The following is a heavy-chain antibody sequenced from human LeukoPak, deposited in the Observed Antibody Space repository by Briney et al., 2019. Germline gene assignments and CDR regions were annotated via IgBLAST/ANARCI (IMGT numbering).Heavy chain of an antibody. J-gene: IGHJ5*02. D-gene: IGHD3-10*01. Sequence: SETLSLTCSVSGASVTSGGFYWGWLRQPPGKGLGWIATVYYTGSTYYNPSLKSRVTISIDTSKNQFPLNLRSVIAADTAVYYCARHSGSGSLSRPFDPWGQGTLVTVSS. V-gene: IGHV4-39*01. CDR3: ARHSGSGSLSRPFDP. CDR1: GASVTSGGFY. CDR2: VYYTGST.